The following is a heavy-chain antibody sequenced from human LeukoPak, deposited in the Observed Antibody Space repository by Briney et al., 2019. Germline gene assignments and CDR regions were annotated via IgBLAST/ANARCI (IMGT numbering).Heavy chain of an antibody. V-gene: IGHV3-21*01. CDR3: AVGPGERGGDRYCYGLTV. CDR2: ISSSSSYI. Sequence: GGSLRLSCAASGFTFSSCSMTWVRQAPGKGLEWVSSISSSSSYIYYADSLKGRFTISRDHAKNSLYLQMNSLRTEDPAVYYGAVGPGERGGDRYCYGLTVGGEGPTVTFS. D-gene: IGHD1-1*01. J-gene: IGHJ6*02. CDR1: GFTFSSCS.